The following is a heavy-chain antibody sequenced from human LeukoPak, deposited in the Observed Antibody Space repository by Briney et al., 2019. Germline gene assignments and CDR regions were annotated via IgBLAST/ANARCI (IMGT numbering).Heavy chain of an antibody. Sequence: GGSLRLSCAASGFTSGSYWMSWVRQAPGKGLEWVANIKLDGSEKYYVDSVKGRFTISRDNAKNSLYLQMNSLRAEDTAVYYCARGVGTNYWGQGTQVTVSS. CDR3: ARGVGTNY. CDR1: GFTSGSYW. CDR2: IKLDGSEK. J-gene: IGHJ4*02. V-gene: IGHV3-7*01. D-gene: IGHD1-14*01.